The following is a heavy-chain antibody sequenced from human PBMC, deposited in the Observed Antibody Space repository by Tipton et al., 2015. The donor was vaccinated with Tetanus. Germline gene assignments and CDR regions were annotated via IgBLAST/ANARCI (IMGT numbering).Heavy chain of an antibody. CDR1: GASVSRSNYH. CDR2: VHYSGST. D-gene: IGHD6-19*01. Sequence: LRLSCTVSGASVSRSNYHWGWIRQPPGRGLEWIGYVHYSGSTNYSPSLRSRVTLSVDTSKNQFSLKLSSVTAADTAVYYCARIGWLQQNKPAFDIWGQGTVVTVSS. J-gene: IGHJ3*02. V-gene: IGHV4-61*01. CDR3: ARIGWLQQNKPAFDI.